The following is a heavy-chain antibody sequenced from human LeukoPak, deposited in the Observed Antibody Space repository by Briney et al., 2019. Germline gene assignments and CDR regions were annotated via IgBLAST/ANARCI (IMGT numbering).Heavy chain of an antibody. J-gene: IGHJ6*02. CDR2: ITNGGSTI. Sequence: PSETLSLTCTVSGYSISSGYYWGWIRQPPGKGLEWVSYITNGGSTIHHADSVKGRFTISRDNAKKTLYLQMNSLSAEDTAVYYCARSIGLTGGGVDVWGQGTTVTVSS. V-gene: IGHV3-11*01. CDR3: ARSIGLTGGGVDV. CDR1: GYSISSGYY. D-gene: IGHD3-9*01.